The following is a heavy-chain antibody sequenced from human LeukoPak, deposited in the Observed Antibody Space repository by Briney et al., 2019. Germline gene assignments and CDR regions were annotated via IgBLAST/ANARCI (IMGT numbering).Heavy chain of an antibody. D-gene: IGHD6-6*01. V-gene: IGHV4-34*01. CDR2: INHSGST. CDR3: ARESIYSDY. Sequence: SETLSLTCALYGGSFSGYYWSWIRQPPGKGLEWIGEINHSGSTNYNPSLKSRVTISVDTSKNQFSLKLSSVTAADTAVYYCARESIYSDYWGQGTLVTVSS. J-gene: IGHJ4*02. CDR1: GGSFSGYY.